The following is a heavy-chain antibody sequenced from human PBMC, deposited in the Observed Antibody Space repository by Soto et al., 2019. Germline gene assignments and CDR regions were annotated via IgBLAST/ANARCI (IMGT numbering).Heavy chain of an antibody. J-gene: IGHJ4*01. CDR2: ISGSGGSP. Sequence: PGGSLRPSCAASGFTFSSYTMAWVRQAPGKGLEWVSSISGSGGSPYYADSVQGRFTISRDNYKNTVSLQMTSLRAEDTATYHCTKARCTGADCYVPDYWGHGTLVTVSS. V-gene: IGHV3-23*01. CDR1: GFTFSSYT. D-gene: IGHD2-21*01. CDR3: TKARCTGADCYVPDY.